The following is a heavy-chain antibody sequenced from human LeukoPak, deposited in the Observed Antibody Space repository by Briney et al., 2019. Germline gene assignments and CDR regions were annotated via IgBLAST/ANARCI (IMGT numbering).Heavy chain of an antibody. Sequence: PGGSLRLSCAAFGFTVSSYYMSWVRQAPGKGLEWVSVMRSAGTTSYADSVKGRFTISRDNSKNTLYLQMNSLRAEDTAVYYCAKRDGYNSNYFDYWGQGTLVTVSS. CDR2: MRSAGTT. D-gene: IGHD5-24*01. V-gene: IGHV3-53*01. CDR1: GFTVSSYY. CDR3: AKRDGYNSNYFDY. J-gene: IGHJ4*02.